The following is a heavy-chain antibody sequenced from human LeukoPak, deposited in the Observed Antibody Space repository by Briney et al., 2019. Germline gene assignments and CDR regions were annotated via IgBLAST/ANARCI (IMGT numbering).Heavy chain of an antibody. V-gene: IGHV1-46*01. CDR1: GYTFTIYY. CDR2: INPSGGST. CDR3: ARDAVGATYYYYYYYMDV. Sequence: ASVTVSFKASGYTFTIYYMHWVRQAPGQGLEWMGIINPSGGSTSYAQKFQGRVTMTRDMSTSTVYMELSSLRSEDTAVYYCARDAVGATYYYYYYYMDVWGKGTTVTVSS. D-gene: IGHD1-26*01. J-gene: IGHJ6*03.